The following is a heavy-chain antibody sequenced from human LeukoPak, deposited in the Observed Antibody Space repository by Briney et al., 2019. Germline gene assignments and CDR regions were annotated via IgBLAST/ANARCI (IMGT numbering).Heavy chain of an antibody. V-gene: IGHV3-64*02. J-gene: IGHJ4*02. D-gene: IGHD1-26*01. CDR1: GFTFSSYS. CDR2: ITSDGGTK. CDR3: ARDLRGAADY. Sequence: GGSLRLSCAASGFTFSSYSMNWVRQAPGKRLEYLSSITSDGGTKYYADSVKGRFTISRDNSKNTLYLQMGSLRAGDMALYYCARDLRGAADYWGQGTLVTVSS.